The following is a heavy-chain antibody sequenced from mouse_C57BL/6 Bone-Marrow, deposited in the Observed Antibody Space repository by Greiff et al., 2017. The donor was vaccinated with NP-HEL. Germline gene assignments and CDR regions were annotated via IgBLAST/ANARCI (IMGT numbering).Heavy chain of an antibody. V-gene: IGHV1-84*01. CDR3: ARSGMVTRGFAY. CDR2: IDPGSGNT. D-gene: IGHD2-2*01. CDR1: GYTFTDYY. J-gene: IGHJ3*01. Sequence: VQLQQSGPELVKPGASVKISCKASGYTFTDYYINWVKQRPGQGLEWIGWIDPGSGNTKYNEKFKGKATLTVDTSSSTAYLQLSSLTSEDSAVYFCARSGMVTRGFAYWGQGTLVTVSA.